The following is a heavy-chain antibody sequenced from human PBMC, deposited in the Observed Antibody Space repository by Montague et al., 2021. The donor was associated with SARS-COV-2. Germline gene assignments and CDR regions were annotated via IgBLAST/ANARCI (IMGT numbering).Heavy chain of an antibody. CDR2: VTTSGTT. D-gene: IGHD1-1*01. Sequence: SETLSLTCAVSGGSITGFSWSWVRQPAGKGLEWIGRVTTSGTTNYSPPLRSRVTMSVDTSKNQFSLNLNSVTAADTAIYYCARTPTCPLSLDSWGQGTLVTVSS. CDR3: ARTPTCPLSLDS. CDR1: GGSITGFS. J-gene: IGHJ4*02. V-gene: IGHV4-4*07.